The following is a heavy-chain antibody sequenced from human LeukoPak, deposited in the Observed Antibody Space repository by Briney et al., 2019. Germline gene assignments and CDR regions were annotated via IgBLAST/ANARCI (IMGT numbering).Heavy chain of an antibody. D-gene: IGHD5-18*01. CDR3: ARGIVEGYSYGWFYYMDV. J-gene: IGHJ6*03. Sequence: SETLSLTCTVSGGSISSYYWNWMRQPPGKGMEWIGYIFRSGSTNYNPSLKSRVTISVDTSKNHFSLNLGSVTAADTAAYYCARGIVEGYSYGWFYYMDVWGKGTTVTVSS. CDR2: IFRSGST. CDR1: GGSISSYY. V-gene: IGHV4-59*01.